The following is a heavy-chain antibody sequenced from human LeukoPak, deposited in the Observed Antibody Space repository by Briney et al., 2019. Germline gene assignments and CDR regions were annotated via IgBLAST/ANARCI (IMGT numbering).Heavy chain of an antibody. CDR1: GGSISSYY. Sequence: SETLSLTCTVSGGSISSYYWSWIRQPPGKGLEWIGYIYYSGSTNYNPSLKSRVTISVDTSKNQFSLKLSSVTAADTAVYYCARDGALYGDYVFDYWGQGTLVTVSS. V-gene: IGHV4-59*01. CDR3: ARDGALYGDYVFDY. J-gene: IGHJ4*02. D-gene: IGHD4-17*01. CDR2: IYYSGST.